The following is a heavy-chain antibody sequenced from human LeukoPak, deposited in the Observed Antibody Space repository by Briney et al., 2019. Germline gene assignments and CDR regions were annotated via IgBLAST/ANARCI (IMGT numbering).Heavy chain of an antibody. J-gene: IGHJ4*02. CDR2: IWYDGSNK. CDR3: ARAPIMITFGGVIDHFDY. CDR1: GFTFSSYG. V-gene: IGHV3-33*01. Sequence: GGSLRLSCAASGFTFSSYGMHWVRQAPDKGLEWVAVIWYDGSNKYYADSVKGRFTISRDNSKNTLYLQMNSLRAEDTAVYYCARAPIMITFGGVIDHFDYWGQGTLVTVSS. D-gene: IGHD3-16*02.